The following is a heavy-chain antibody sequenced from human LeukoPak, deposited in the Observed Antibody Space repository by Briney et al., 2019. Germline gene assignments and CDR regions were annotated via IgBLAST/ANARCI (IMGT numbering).Heavy chain of an antibody. V-gene: IGHV3-53*01. CDR2: LYSDGNT. Sequence: GGSLRLSCAASGFTVITNDMTWVRQAPGKGLEWVSVLYSDGNTKYADSVQGRFTISRDNSKNTLYLEMNSLSPDDTAVYYCARGVEQRAVNTLAYWGQGTLFTVSS. J-gene: IGHJ4*02. CDR3: ARGVEQRAVNTLAY. D-gene: IGHD1/OR15-1a*01. CDR1: GFTVITND.